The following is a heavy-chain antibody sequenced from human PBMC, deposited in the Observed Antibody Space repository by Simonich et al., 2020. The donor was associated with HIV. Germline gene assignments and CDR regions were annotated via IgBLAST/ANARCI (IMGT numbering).Heavy chain of an antibody. CDR3: ARVVPGGYFDY. J-gene: IGHJ4*02. V-gene: IGHV4-38-2*01. CDR2: IYHSGNT. CDR1: GFSIGSGYY. D-gene: IGHD2-15*01. Sequence: QVQLPESGPGLVKPSETLSPTCAVSGFSIGSGYYWGWIRQPPGKGLEWIGSIYHSGNTYYNPALKSRVTISVDTSKNQFSLKRSAETAADTAVYYCARVVPGGYFDYWGQGTLVTVSS.